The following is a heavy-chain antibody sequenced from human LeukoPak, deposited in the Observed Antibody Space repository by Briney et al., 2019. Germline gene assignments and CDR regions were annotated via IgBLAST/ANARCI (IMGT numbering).Heavy chain of an antibody. CDR2: ISGSGGST. CDR3: AKDRGSGWPQFDY. J-gene: IGHJ4*02. CDR1: GFSFRSYA. D-gene: IGHD6-19*01. V-gene: IGHV3-23*01. Sequence: GSLRLSCAASGFSFRSYAMSWVRQAPGKRLEWVSAISGSGGSTYYADSVKGRFTISRDNSKNTLYLQMTSLRAEDTAVYYCAKDRGSGWPQFDYWGQGTLVTVSS.